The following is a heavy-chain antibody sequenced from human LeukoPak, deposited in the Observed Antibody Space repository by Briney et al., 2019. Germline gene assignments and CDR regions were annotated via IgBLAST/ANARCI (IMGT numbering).Heavy chain of an antibody. CDR2: ISRISTTI. V-gene: IGHV3-48*04. Sequence: GGSLRLSCAASGFSFSGHSMAWVRQAPGKGLEWISYISRISTTIHYADSVKGRFTISRDNAKNSLYLQMNSLRAEDTAVYYCARAPLLWFGEWDYWGQGTLVTVSS. J-gene: IGHJ4*02. CDR1: GFSFSGHS. CDR3: ARAPLLWFGEWDY. D-gene: IGHD3-10*01.